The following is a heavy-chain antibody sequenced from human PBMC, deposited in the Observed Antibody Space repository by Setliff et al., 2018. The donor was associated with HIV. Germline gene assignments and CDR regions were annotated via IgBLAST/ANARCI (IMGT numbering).Heavy chain of an antibody. CDR1: GFTFSSYA. CDR2: ITGSGGRT. J-gene: IGHJ4*02. D-gene: IGHD1-1*01. Sequence: LRLSCAASGFTFSSYAMSWVRQAPGKGLEWVSAITGSGGRTHYADSVKGRFTISRDNSKNILYLQMTGLRAEDTAIYYCAKDRSPTISPYYFDYWGQGALVTVSS. CDR3: AKDRSPTISPYYFDY. V-gene: IGHV3-23*01.